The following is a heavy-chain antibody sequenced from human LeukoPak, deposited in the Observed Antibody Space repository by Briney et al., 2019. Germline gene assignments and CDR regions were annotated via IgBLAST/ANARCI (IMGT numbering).Heavy chain of an antibody. CDR2: ISRSATTI. Sequence: GGSLRLSCAASGFTFSSYSMNWVRQAPGKGLEWVSSISRSATTIYYADSVKGRFTISRDNAKNSLYLQMNSLRAEDTAVYFCARVGALSSSWLLYWGQGTLVTVSS. J-gene: IGHJ4*02. CDR3: ARVGALSSSWLLY. V-gene: IGHV3-48*04. D-gene: IGHD6-13*01. CDR1: GFTFSSYS.